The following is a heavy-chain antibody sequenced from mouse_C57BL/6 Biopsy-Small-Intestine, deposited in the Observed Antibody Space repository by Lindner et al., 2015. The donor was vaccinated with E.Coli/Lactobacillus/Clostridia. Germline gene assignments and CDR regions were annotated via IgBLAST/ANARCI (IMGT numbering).Heavy chain of an antibody. J-gene: IGHJ1*01. CDR3: ARFTGTTYAYDI. D-gene: IGHD1-1*01. CDR2: INPGNGGT. V-gene: IGHV1-84*02. CDR1: GYTFTGYY. Sequence: SVKVSCKASGYTFTGYYLHWVRQAPGQGLEWMGWINPGNGGTKYAQKFQDCVTMTRDTSINTAYMELNRLKSDDTAVYYCARFTGTTYAYDIWGQGTMLTVSS.